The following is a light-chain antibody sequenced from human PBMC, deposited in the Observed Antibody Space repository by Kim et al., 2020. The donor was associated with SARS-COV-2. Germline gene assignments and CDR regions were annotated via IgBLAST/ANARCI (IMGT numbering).Light chain of an antibody. J-gene: IGKJ2*01. CDR3: QHYNSYPYT. CDR1: QSISSW. CDR2: QAS. V-gene: IGKV1-5*01. Sequence: SAVVGERVTITCRASQSISSWLAWYQQKPGKAPKLLIYQASTLESGVPSTFSGSGSGTEFSLTISSLQPDDFATYYCQHYNSYPYTFGQGTKLEI.